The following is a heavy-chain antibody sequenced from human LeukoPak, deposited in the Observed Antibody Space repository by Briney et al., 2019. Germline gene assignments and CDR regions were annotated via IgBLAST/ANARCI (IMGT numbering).Heavy chain of an antibody. D-gene: IGHD3-22*01. Sequence: GASVKVSCKASGYTFTSYGISWVRQAPGQGLEWMGWMNPNSGNTGYAQKFQGRVTMTRNTSISTAYMELSSLRSEDTAVYYCARSGPYYDSSGYYPWGQGTLVTVSS. J-gene: IGHJ5*02. V-gene: IGHV1-8*02. CDR1: GYTFTSYG. CDR2: MNPNSGNT. CDR3: ARSGPYYDSSGYYP.